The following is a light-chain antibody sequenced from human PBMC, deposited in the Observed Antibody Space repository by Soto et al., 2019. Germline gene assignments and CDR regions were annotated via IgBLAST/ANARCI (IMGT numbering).Light chain of an antibody. V-gene: IGKV3D-15*01. CDR1: QSVSSD. J-gene: IGKJ5*01. Sequence: EIGMTQSPATLSVSPGERATLSCRASQSVSSDLAWYHQQPGQAPSLLIYGASARATGIPARFSGSGSGTEFTLTISSLQSEDFAVYYCQQYNNWPPFPFGQGTRLEI. CDR2: GAS. CDR3: QQYNNWPPFP.